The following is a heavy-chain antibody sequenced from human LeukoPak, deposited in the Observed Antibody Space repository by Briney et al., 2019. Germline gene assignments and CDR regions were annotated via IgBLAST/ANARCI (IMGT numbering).Heavy chain of an antibody. Sequence: PGGSLRLSCAASGFAVSSNYMNWVRRAPGKGLEWLSVFYSGGSTDYADSVKGRFTMSRDNSKNTLYLQMNSLRAEDTAVYYCARGRGYSGYDESYPFDYWGQGTLVTVSS. J-gene: IGHJ4*02. CDR2: FYSGGST. V-gene: IGHV3-66*01. D-gene: IGHD5-12*01. CDR1: GFAVSSNY. CDR3: ARGRGYSGYDESYPFDY.